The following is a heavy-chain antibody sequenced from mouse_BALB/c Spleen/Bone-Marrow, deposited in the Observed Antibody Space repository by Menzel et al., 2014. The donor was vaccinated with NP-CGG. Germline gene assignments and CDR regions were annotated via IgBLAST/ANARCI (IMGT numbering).Heavy chain of an antibody. CDR1: GFSFSNYG. D-gene: IGHD2-4*01. J-gene: IGHJ3*01. Sequence: EVQVVESGGGLVKSGGSLKLSCAASGFSFSNYGMSWVRQTPEKRLEWVATISGDGRYTFYSDSVKGRFTISRDNAKNNLYLQLSSLRPEDTALYYCARHAYYDQTEVSFVYWGQGTLVTVSA. CDR2: ISGDGRYT. V-gene: IGHV5-9-2*01. CDR3: ARHAYYDQTEVSFVY.